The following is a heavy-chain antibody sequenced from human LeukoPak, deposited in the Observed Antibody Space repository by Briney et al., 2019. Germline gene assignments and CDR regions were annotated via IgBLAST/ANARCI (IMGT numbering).Heavy chain of an antibody. D-gene: IGHD4-11*01. V-gene: IGHV4-61*01. J-gene: IGHJ4*02. CDR3: ARVNAHDYSKLDY. CDR2: IYYSGST. CDR1: GGSVSSGSYY. Sequence: KTSETLSLTCTVSGGSVSSGSYYWSWIRQPPGKGLEWIGYIYYSGSTNYNSSLKSRVTISVDTSKNQFSLKLSSVSAADTAVYYCARVNAHDYSKLDYWGQGTLVTVSS.